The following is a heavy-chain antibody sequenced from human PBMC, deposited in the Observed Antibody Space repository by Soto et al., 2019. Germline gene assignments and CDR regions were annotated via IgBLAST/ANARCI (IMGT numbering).Heavy chain of an antibody. CDR1: GGSFSGYY. Sequence: QVQLQQWGAGLLKPSETLSLTCAVYGGSFSGYYWSWIRQPPGKGLEWIGEINHSGSTNYNPSLKSRVTISVDTSKNQFPLKLSSVTAADTAVYYCARGWRFGELSRNWFDPWGQGTLVTVSS. CDR2: INHSGST. J-gene: IGHJ5*02. D-gene: IGHD3-10*01. CDR3: ARGWRFGELSRNWFDP. V-gene: IGHV4-34*01.